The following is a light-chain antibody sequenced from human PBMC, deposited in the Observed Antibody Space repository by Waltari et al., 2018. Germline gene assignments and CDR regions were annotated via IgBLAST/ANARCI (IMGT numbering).Light chain of an antibody. J-gene: IGKJ1*01. V-gene: IGKV4-1*01. CDR2: WAS. CDR3: QQYYGTPLT. Sequence: DIVMTQSPDYLAVALGGRATTNCKHSQSVLYSSNNENYLAWYQQKPGQPPKLLIFWASIRESGVPDRFSGSGSGTDFTLTINGLQAEDVAVYYCQQYYGTPLTFGQGTKVEIK. CDR1: QSVLYSSNNENY.